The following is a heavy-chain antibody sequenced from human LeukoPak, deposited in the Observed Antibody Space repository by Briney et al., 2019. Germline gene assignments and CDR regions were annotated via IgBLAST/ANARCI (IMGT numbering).Heavy chain of an antibody. Sequence: SVTVSCKASGGTFSSYAISWVRQAPGQGLEWMGRIIPIFGIANYAQKFQGRVTITADKSTSTAYMELSSLRSEDTAVYYCAREEGGSYIDYWGQGTLVTVSS. J-gene: IGHJ4*02. D-gene: IGHD1-26*01. CDR2: IIPIFGIA. V-gene: IGHV1-69*04. CDR3: AREEGGSYIDY. CDR1: GGTFSSYA.